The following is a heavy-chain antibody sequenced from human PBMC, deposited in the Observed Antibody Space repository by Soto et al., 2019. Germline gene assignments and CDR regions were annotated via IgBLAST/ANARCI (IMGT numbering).Heavy chain of an antibody. J-gene: IGHJ3*02. CDR3: TSITGGGASFNI. CDR1: GDNVTSHH. CDR2: IYYTGAT. V-gene: IGHV4-59*02. Sequence: PSETLSLTCTVSGDNVTSHHWSWIRQPPGGGLEWIAWIYYTGATNSNPSLKSRVIVSVDTSRNPFSLKLNSVTAADTAVYFCTSITGGGASFNIWGPGTMVSVSS. D-gene: IGHD1-20*01.